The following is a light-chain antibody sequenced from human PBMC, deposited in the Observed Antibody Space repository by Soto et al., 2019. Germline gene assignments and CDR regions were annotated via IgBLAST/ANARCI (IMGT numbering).Light chain of an antibody. CDR3: LQRSNWPPLLS. V-gene: IGKV3-11*01. J-gene: IGKJ4*01. CDR1: QSVTTY. Sequence: EIVLTQSPATLSLSPGERATLSCRASQSVTTYLAWYQQKPGQAPRPLIYDASSRATGIPARFSGSGSGTDCTLTISSLEPEDFAFYYCLQRSNWPPLLSFGGGTKVEIK. CDR2: DAS.